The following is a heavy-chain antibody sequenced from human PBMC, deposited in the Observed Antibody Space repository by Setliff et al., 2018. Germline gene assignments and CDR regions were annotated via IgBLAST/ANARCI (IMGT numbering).Heavy chain of an antibody. D-gene: IGHD3-10*01. J-gene: IGHJ6*02. Sequence: ASVKVSCKASGYPFTAYYMHWVRQAPGQGLEWMGWINPNSGDTNYAQDFQGRVTMTRDTSISTAYMELSRLRSDDTAVYHCARDFFYGSGSQAAGGMDVWGQGTTVTVSS. CDR2: INPNSGDT. CDR1: GYPFTAYY. V-gene: IGHV1-2*02. CDR3: ARDFFYGSGSQAAGGMDV.